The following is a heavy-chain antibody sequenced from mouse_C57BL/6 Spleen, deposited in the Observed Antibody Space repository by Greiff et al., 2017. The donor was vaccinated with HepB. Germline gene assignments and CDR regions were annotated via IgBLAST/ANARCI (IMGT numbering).Heavy chain of an antibody. V-gene: IGHV1-69*01. CDR1: GYTFTSYW. CDR2: IDPSDSYT. J-gene: IGHJ2*01. CDR3: ARGYYGSSYPLDY. D-gene: IGHD1-1*01. Sequence: QVQLQQPGAELVMPGASVKLSCKASGYTFTSYWMHWVKQRPGQGLEWIGEIDPSDSYTNYNQTFKGKSTLTVDKSSSTAYMQLSSLTSEDSAVYYCARGYYGSSYPLDYWGQGTTLTVSS.